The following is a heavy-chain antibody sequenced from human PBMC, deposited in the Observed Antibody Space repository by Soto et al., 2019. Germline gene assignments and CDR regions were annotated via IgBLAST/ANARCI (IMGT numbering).Heavy chain of an antibody. CDR2: IDWDDDK. Sequence: SGPTLVNPTPPLTLTCTFSGFSLSTDGMRVSWIRQPPGRALEWLARIDWDDDKLFSTSLRTRLTISKDTSKNQVVLIMTNMEPVDTATYYCARTGIAAVGGMDVWGQGTTVTVSS. V-gene: IGHV2-70*04. CDR3: ARTGIAAVGGMDV. D-gene: IGHD6-13*01. J-gene: IGHJ6*02. CDR1: GFSLSTDGMR.